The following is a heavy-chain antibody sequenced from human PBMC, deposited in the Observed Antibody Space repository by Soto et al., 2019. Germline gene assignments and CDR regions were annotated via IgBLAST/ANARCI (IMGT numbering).Heavy chain of an antibody. CDR3: TTAFSGNYGN. D-gene: IGHD1-26*01. CDR1: GFTFSNAW. Sequence: GGSLRLSXAASGFTFSNAWMNWVRQAPGKGLEWVGRIKSKTDGGTTDYAAPVEGRFTISRDDSKNTVYLQMNSLKIEDTAVYYCTTAFSGNYGNWGQGTLVTVSS. CDR2: IKSKTDGGTT. J-gene: IGHJ4*02. V-gene: IGHV3-15*07.